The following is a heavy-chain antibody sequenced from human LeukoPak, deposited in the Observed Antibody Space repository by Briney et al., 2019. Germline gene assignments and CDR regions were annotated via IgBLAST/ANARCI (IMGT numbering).Heavy chain of an antibody. J-gene: IGHJ6*02. V-gene: IGHV5-51*01. CDR2: IYAGDSDT. CDR3: ARTHVTGYPYYYYGMDV. D-gene: IGHD3-9*01. CDR1: GYRFTSYW. Sequence: GESLKISCEGSGYRFTSYWIAWVRQMPGKGLEWMGIIYAGDSDTRYSPSFQGQVTISADKSISTAYLQWSSLKASDTAMYYCARTHVTGYPYYYYGMDVWGQGTTVTVSS.